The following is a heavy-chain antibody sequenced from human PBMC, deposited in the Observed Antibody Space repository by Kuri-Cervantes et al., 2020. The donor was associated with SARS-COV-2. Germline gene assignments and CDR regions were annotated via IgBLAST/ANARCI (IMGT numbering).Heavy chain of an antibody. V-gene: IGHV1-69*10. CDR2: IIPILGIA. CDR1: GGTFSSYT. J-gene: IGHJ6*04. Sequence: SAKVSCKASGGTFSSYTISWVRQAPGQGLEWMGGIIPILGIANYAQKFQGRVTITADKSTSTAYMELSSLRSEDTAVYYCARDHPTVTPSSGMDVWGKGTTVTVSS. CDR3: ARDHPTVTPSSGMDV. D-gene: IGHD4-11*01.